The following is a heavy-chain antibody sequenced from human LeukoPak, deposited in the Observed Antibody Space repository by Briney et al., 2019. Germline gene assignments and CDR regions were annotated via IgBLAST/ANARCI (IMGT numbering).Heavy chain of an antibody. CDR1: GGSISSGGYS. Sequence: PSQTLSLTCAVSGGSISSGGYSWSWIRQPPGKGREWIGYIYHSGSTYYNPSLKSRVTISVDRSKNQFSLKLSSVTAADTAVYYCARATQRGYYFDYWGQGTLVTVSS. V-gene: IGHV4-30-2*01. CDR3: ARATQRGYYFDY. D-gene: IGHD3-10*01. J-gene: IGHJ4*02. CDR2: IYHSGST.